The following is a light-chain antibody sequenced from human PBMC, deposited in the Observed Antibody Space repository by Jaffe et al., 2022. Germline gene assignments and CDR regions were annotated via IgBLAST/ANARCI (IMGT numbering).Light chain of an antibody. V-gene: IGLV2-14*01. CDR1: SSDVGGYNY. CDR2: EVS. J-gene: IGLJ3*02. Sequence: QSALTQPASVSGSPGHSITISCTGTSSDVGGYNYVSWYQQHAGKAPKLLIYEVSDRPSGVSNRFSGSKSGNTASLTISGLQAEDEADYYCNSYTSSSTWVFGGGTKLTVL. CDR3: NSYTSSSTWV.